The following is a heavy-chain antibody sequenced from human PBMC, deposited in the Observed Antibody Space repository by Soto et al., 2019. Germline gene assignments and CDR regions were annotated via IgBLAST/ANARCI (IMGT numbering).Heavy chain of an antibody. CDR2: ISGSGGST. CDR3: AKEKALLWFGELLPYFDY. CDR1: GFTFSSYA. D-gene: IGHD3-10*01. J-gene: IGHJ4*02. V-gene: IGHV3-23*01. Sequence: EVQLLESGGGLVQPGGSLRLSCAASGFTFSSYAMSWVRQAPGKGLEWVSAISGSGGSTYYADSVKGRFTISRDNSKNTLYLHMNSLRAEDTAVYYCAKEKALLWFGELLPYFDYCGQGTLVTVSS.